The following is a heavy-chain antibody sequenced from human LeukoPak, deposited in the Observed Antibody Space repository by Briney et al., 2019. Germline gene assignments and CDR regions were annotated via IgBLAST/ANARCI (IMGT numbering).Heavy chain of an antibody. J-gene: IGHJ4*02. CDR1: GFTFSSYS. Sequence: GGSLRLSCAASGFTFSSYSMNWVRQAPGKGLEWVSSSSSSSSYIYYADSVKGRSTISRDNAKNSLYLQMNSLRAEDTAVYYCARLLLYCSSTSCPSPIDYWGQGTLVTVSS. V-gene: IGHV3-21*01. CDR2: SSSSSSYI. D-gene: IGHD2-2*01. CDR3: ARLLLYCSSTSCPSPIDY.